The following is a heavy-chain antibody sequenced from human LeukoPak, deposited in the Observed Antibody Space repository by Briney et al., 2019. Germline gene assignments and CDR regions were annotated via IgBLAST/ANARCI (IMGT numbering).Heavy chain of an antibody. D-gene: IGHD3/OR15-3a*01. CDR1: GFTFSSTW. CDR3: ARNRGTGYYLNDAVDI. J-gene: IGHJ3*02. CDR2: ITSDGSST. V-gene: IGHV3-74*01. Sequence: PGGSLRLSCAASGFTFSSTWMNWVRQGPGKGLEWVSRITSDGSSTIYADSVKGRFTTSRDNAKNSLYLQMNSLRAEDTAVYYCARNRGTGYYLNDAVDIWGQGTMVTVSS.